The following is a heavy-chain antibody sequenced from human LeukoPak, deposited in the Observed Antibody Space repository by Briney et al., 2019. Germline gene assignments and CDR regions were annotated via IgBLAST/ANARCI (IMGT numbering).Heavy chain of an antibody. J-gene: IGHJ4*02. CDR2: IIPIFGTA. CDR1: GGTFSSYA. Sequence: ASVKVSCKASGGTFSSYAISWVRQAPGQGLEWMGGIIPIFGTANYAQKFQGRVTITTDESTSTAYMELSSLRSEDTAVYYCARHPYSSGWFIDYWGQGTLVTVSS. D-gene: IGHD6-19*01. V-gene: IGHV1-69*05. CDR3: ARHPYSSGWFIDY.